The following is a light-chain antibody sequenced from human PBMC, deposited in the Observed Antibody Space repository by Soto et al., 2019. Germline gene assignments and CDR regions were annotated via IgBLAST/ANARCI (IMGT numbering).Light chain of an antibody. Sequence: DVQMTQSPYTLSASVGDSVNITCRASQSIRNLLAWYQQKPGKAPKILIYLASTLETTVPSRFSGSGSGTEFTLTISSLQSEDFAVYYCQQYNNWPPYTFGQGTKLEIK. CDR3: QQYNNWPPYT. CDR1: QSIRNL. V-gene: IGKV1-5*03. CDR2: LAS. J-gene: IGKJ2*01.